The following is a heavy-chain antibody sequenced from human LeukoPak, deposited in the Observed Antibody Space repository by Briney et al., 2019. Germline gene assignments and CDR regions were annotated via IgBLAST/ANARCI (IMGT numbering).Heavy chain of an antibody. D-gene: IGHD6-13*01. J-gene: IGHJ4*02. Sequence: PSETLSLLCTVSGYSIRDGYYWGWIRQPPGKGLEGIGSLHHRGSTYYNPSLKSRVSTSVDTSKNQIFLKLSSVTAADTAVYYCTRDGYLIAGSRFDDWGQGTLVTVTS. V-gene: IGHV4-38-2*02. CDR3: TRDGYLIAGSRFDD. CDR2: LHHRGST. CDR1: GYSIRDGYY.